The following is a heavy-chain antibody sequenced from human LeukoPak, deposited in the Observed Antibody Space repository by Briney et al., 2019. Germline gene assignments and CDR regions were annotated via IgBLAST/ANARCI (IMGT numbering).Heavy chain of an antibody. Sequence: GGSLRLSCAASGFTFSSYAMHWVRQAPGKGLEWVSGISGSGGNTYYADSVKGRFTISRDNSKNTLYLQMNSLRAEDMALYYCAKGPLTEVAGTTWDYWGQGTLVTVSS. CDR1: GFTFSSYA. CDR3: AKGPLTEVAGTTWDY. CDR2: ISGSGGNT. J-gene: IGHJ4*02. D-gene: IGHD6-19*01. V-gene: IGHV3-23*01.